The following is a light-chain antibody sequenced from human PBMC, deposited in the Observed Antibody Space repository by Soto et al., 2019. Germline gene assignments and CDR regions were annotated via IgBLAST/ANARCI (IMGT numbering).Light chain of an antibody. V-gene: IGKV3-15*01. CDR1: QYISSN. CDR2: DTS. CDR3: QQYNNVNPWT. Sequence: EIALTQFPSTLSTSAFDTATLSLWPSQYISSNLAWYQQKPGQAPRLLIYDTSTRATGIQARFSGSGSGAEFTLTISSLQSEDFAVYYYQQYNNVNPWTFGQGTKVDIK. J-gene: IGKJ1*01.